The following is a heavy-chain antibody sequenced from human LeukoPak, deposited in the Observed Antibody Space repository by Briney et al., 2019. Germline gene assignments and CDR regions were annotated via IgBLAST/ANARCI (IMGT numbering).Heavy chain of an antibody. CDR2: MCGTAGCT. V-gene: IGHV3-23*01. D-gene: IGHD3-22*01. Sequence: GGSLRLSCQASGFTFYMYAMSWVRQAPGKGLEWVASMCGTAGCTFYPDSVKGRFTISRDNSRNVLYPRMNSLTAEDTAIYYCAKDRPNFHENSGHYYRRDGDSWGQGTLVTVSS. CDR3: AKDRPNFHENSGHYYRRDGDS. J-gene: IGHJ5*01. CDR1: GFTFYMYA.